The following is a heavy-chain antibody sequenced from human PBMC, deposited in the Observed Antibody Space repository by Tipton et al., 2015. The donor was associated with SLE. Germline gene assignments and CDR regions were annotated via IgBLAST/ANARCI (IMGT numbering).Heavy chain of an antibody. CDR3: ATDGGAGGNADN. V-gene: IGHV4-39*07. Sequence: TLSLTCTVSGGPIRSSSSHWGWIRQPPGKGLEWIRSISNSGRTAYNPSLKTRVAISLDSSKNQFSLTLRSVTAADTAVYYCATDGGAGGNADNWGQGTLVTVSS. CDR1: GGPIRSSSSH. D-gene: IGHD4-23*01. J-gene: IGHJ4*02. CDR2: ISNSGRT.